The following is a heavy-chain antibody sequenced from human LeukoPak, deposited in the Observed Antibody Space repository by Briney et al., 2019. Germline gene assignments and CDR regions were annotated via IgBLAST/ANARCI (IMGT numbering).Heavy chain of an antibody. J-gene: IGHJ4*02. CDR2: IYTSGST. D-gene: IGHD1-26*01. CDR1: GGPISSGSYY. Sequence: SQTLSLTCTVSGGPISSGSYYWSWIRQPAGKGLEWIGRIYTSGSTNYNPSLKSRVTISVDTSKNQFSLKLSSVTAADTAVYYCASLKVGATKGGFDYWGQGTLVTVSS. V-gene: IGHV4-61*02. CDR3: ASLKVGATKGGFDY.